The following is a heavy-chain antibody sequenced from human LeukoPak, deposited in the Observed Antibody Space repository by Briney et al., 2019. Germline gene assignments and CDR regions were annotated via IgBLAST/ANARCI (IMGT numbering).Heavy chain of an antibody. V-gene: IGHV3-23*01. Sequence: GGSLRLSCAASGFTFSEYSMSWVRQAPGKGLEWVSNIRSNGRDTYYTDSVKGRFTISRDNSKNTLYLEMNSLRAEDTAVYYCAKGGYTTCFEPWGQGTLVTVSS. CDR3: AKGGYTTCFEP. CDR1: GFTFSEYS. CDR2: IRSNGRDT. D-gene: IGHD2-15*01. J-gene: IGHJ5*02.